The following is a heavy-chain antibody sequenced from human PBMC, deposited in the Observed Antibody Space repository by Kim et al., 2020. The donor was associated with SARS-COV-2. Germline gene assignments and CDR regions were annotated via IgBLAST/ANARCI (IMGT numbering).Heavy chain of an antibody. CDR1: GYSFTSYW. D-gene: IGHD6-19*01. CDR2: IYPGDSDT. V-gene: IGHV5-51*01. Sequence: GESLKISCKGSGYSFTSYWIGWVRQMPGKGLEWMGIIYPGDSDTRYSPSFQGQVTISADKSISTAYLQWSSLKASDTAMYYCARRRPSEEPWAVAGKGGWYFDLWGRGTLVTVSS. CDR3: ARRRPSEEPWAVAGKGGWYFDL. J-gene: IGHJ2*01.